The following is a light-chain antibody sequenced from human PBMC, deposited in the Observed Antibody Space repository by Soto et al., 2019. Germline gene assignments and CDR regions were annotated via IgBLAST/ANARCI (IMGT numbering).Light chain of an antibody. Sequence: IVLTQSPGTLSLSPGERATLSCRASPSVSSTYIAWYQQNPGQAPRLLLYGASSRATGIPDRFSGSGSGTDFTLTISRLEPEDFAVYFCQQYGRSPPFTFGQGTKVEIK. J-gene: IGKJ2*01. CDR2: GAS. CDR3: QQYGRSPPFT. V-gene: IGKV3-20*01. CDR1: PSVSSTY.